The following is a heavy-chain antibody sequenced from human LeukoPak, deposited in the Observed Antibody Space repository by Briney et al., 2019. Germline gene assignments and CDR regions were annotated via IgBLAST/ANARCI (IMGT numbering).Heavy chain of an antibody. CDR2: IYYTGT. CDR1: GGSVSDYY. V-gene: IGHV4-59*02. Sequence: SESLSLTCTVSGGSVSDYYWSWIRQSPGKGLEWIGYIYYTGTSYNPSLKSRVTISADTSKNQFSLNLSSVTAADTAVYYCVRDRSPGYFDYWGQGTLVTVSS. J-gene: IGHJ4*02. CDR3: VRDRSPGYFDY. D-gene: IGHD3-10*01.